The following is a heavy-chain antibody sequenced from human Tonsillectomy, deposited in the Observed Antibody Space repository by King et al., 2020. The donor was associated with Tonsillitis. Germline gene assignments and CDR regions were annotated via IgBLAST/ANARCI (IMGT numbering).Heavy chain of an antibody. D-gene: IGHD2-2*01. CDR1: GFTFSSYG. Sequence: VQLVESGGGVVQPGRSLRLSCAASGFTFSSYGMHWVSQAPGKGLEWVAVISYDGSKKYYADSVKGRFTISRDNSKNTVYLQMNSLRAEDTVVYYCAKDRVAVVVPAALDYWGQGTLVTVSS. J-gene: IGHJ4*02. CDR2: ISYDGSKK. V-gene: IGHV3-30*18. CDR3: AKDRVAVVVPAALDY.